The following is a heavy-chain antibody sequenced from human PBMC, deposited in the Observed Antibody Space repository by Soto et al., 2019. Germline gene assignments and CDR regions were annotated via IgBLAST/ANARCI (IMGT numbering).Heavy chain of an antibody. CDR3: ARGDREDIAAVVGVRPGEDGVDV. D-gene: IGHD2-15*01. J-gene: IGHJ6*02. Sequence: QVQLVESGGGVVQPGRSLRLSCAASGFTFRNYAMHWVRQAPGKGLEGVAVVSYDGSNKFYRDYVKGRFTISRDISKNALNLQINRLSYKDTALYNCARGDREDIAAVVGVRPGEDGVDVCGQGTTVTVSS. CDR1: GFTFRNYA. CDR2: VSYDGSNK. V-gene: IGHV3-30-3*01.